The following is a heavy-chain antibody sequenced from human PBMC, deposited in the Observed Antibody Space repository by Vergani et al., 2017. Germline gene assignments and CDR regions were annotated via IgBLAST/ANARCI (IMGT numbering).Heavy chain of an antibody. CDR3: VKGAVGYENFFDS. CDR2: LTGGGGST. D-gene: IGHD5-12*01. V-gene: IGHV3-23*01. Sequence: EVQLLESGGSLKQPGGSVRLSCAASGFTFSTYAMHWVRQAPGKGLEWVSSLTGGGGSTYYADSFKGRFTISRDNSRDTLYLQMNSLRPEDTATYYYVKGAVGYENFFDSWGQGTLVTVSS. CDR1: GFTFSTYA. J-gene: IGHJ4*02.